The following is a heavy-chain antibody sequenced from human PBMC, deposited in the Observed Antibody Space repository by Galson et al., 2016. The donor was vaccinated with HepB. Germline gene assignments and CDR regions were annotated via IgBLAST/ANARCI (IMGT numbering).Heavy chain of an antibody. V-gene: IGHV3-53*01. CDR1: GFTVSNNY. J-gene: IGHJ3*01. CDR3: SKAYSGGSPYRAFDF. D-gene: IGHD2-15*01. CDR2: IYSGGST. Sequence: SLRLSCAASGFTVSNNYMRWVRQAPGKGLEWVSLIYSGGSTYYADSVKGLFTISRDTSKYTLYLQMNSLRVEDTAIYYCSKAYSGGSPYRAFDFRGQGAVVTVSP.